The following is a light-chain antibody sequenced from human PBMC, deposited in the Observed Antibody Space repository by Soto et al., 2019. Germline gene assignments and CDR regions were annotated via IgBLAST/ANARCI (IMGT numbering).Light chain of an antibody. CDR3: QQFNNYPLT. Sequence: AIQLTQSPSSLSASVGDRVTITCRASQGISSALAWYQQKPGKAPKLLIYDASNLEGGVPSRFSGSGSGTDFTLTISSLQPEDFATYYCQQFNNYPLTFGGGPTVDIK. J-gene: IGKJ4*01. CDR1: QGISSA. V-gene: IGKV1D-13*01. CDR2: DAS.